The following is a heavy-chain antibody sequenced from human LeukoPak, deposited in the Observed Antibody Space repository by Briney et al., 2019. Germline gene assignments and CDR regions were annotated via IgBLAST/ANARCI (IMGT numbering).Heavy chain of an antibody. J-gene: IGHJ4*02. CDR2: IYTSGST. CDR1: GGSISSGSYY. V-gene: IGHV4-61*02. Sequence: PSETLSLTCTVSGGSISSGSYYWSWIRQPAGKGLEWIGRIYTSGSTNSNPSLKSRVTILVHTSKNQFSLKLSGVTAADTAVYYCARGGFPDYFDYCGQGTLLSVSS. D-gene: IGHD3-10*01. CDR3: ARGGFPDYFDY.